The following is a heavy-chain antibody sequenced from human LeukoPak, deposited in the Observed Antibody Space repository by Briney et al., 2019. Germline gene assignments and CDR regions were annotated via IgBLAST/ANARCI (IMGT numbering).Heavy chain of an antibody. V-gene: IGHV3-23*01. CDR2: TSTSGDTP. CDR1: GFTFSSYA. Sequence: GGSLRLSCAASGFTFSSYAMSWVRQAPGTGLEWVSATSTSGDTPYYADSVKGRFTISRDNSKNTLYLRMDSLRVEDTALYYCASKYRGSAVPFYWGQGTLVTVSA. J-gene: IGHJ4*02. D-gene: IGHD1-26*01. CDR3: ASKYRGSAVPFY.